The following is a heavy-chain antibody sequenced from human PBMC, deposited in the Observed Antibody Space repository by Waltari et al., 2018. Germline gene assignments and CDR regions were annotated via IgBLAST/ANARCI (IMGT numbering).Heavy chain of an antibody. J-gene: IGHJ4*02. CDR2: REKTGNGA. CDR1: GFTFYRFW. Sequence: VQLVESGGGWVQPGGSLRLSCAASGFTFYRFWMTGVRQAPGKGLEWVANREKTGNGAHESDSVKGLFTSSRDDAKNSLYLQMNGLRAEDTGVYYCARGNYGNDYWGQGTLVTVFS. D-gene: IGHD1-7*01. CDR3: ARGNYGNDY. V-gene: IGHV3-7*04.